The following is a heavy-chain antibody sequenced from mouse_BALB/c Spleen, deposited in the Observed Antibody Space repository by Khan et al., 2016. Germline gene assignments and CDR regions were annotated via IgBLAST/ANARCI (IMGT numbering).Heavy chain of an antibody. CDR3: ARARYGNTWFAD. CDR2: ISYSGST. V-gene: IGHV3-2*02. D-gene: IGHD2-1*01. Sequence: EVQLQEPGPGLVKPSQSLSLTCTVTGYSITSDYAWNWIRQFPGNKLEWMGYISYSGSTSYNPSLKSRISITRDTSKNQFFLQVNSVTTEDTATXCCARARYGNTWFADWGQGTLVTVSA. CDR1: GYSITSDYA. J-gene: IGHJ3*01.